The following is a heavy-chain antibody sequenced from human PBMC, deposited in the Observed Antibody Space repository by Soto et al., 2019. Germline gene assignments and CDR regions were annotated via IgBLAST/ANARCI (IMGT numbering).Heavy chain of an antibody. CDR3: ARGADDSSGYYYEDYFDY. V-gene: IGHV1-18*01. CDR2: ISAYNGNT. Sequence: GASVKVSCKASGYTFTSYGISWVRQAPGQGLEWMGWISAYNGNTNYAQKLQGRVTMTTDTSTSTAYMELRSLRSDDTAVYYCARGADDSSGYYYEDYFDYWGQGTLVTVSS. J-gene: IGHJ4*02. D-gene: IGHD3-22*01. CDR1: GYTFTSYG.